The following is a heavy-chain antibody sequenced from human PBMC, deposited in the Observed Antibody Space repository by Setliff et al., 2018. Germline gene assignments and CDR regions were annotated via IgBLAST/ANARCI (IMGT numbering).Heavy chain of an antibody. V-gene: IGHV4-4*02. CDR2: IYHSGTT. D-gene: IGHD1-26*01. Sequence: PSETLSLTCAVSGGPISSPNWWNWVRQPPGKGPEWIGEIYHSGTTNYNPSLKSRVTMSVDKSRNQFSLRLTSVTAADTAIYYCTRAYSGSHDYWGQGTLVTVSS. J-gene: IGHJ4*02. CDR1: GGPISSPNW. CDR3: TRAYSGSHDY.